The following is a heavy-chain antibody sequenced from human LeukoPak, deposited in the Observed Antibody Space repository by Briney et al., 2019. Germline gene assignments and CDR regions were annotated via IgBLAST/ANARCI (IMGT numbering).Heavy chain of an antibody. V-gene: IGHV3-48*03. CDR2: ISSSGSTI. J-gene: IGHJ4*02. Sequence: GGSLRLSCAASGFTFSSYEMNWVRQAPGKGLEWVSYISSSGSTIYYADSVKGRFTISRDNAKNSLYLQMNSLRAEDTAVYYCARVGILTGYPIDYWGQGTLVTVSS. CDR3: ARVGILTGYPIDY. D-gene: IGHD3-9*01. CDR1: GFTFSSYE.